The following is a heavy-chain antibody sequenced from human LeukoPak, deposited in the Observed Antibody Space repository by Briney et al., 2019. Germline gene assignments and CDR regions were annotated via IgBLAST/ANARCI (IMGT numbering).Heavy chain of an antibody. V-gene: IGHV4-34*01. D-gene: IGHD3-22*01. Sequence: SETLSLTCAVYGGSFSGYYWSWIRQPPGKGLEWIGEINHSGSTNYNPSLKSRVTISVDTSKIQFSLKLSSVTAADTAVYYCARSVYDSSGYSDYWGQGTLVTVSS. CDR3: ARSVYDSSGYSDY. J-gene: IGHJ4*02. CDR1: GGSFSGYY. CDR2: INHSGST.